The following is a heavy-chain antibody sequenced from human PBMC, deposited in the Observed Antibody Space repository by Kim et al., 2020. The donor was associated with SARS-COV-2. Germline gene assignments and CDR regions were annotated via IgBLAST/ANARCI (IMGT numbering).Heavy chain of an antibody. V-gene: IGHV3-11*06. Sequence: YASSMKGRFTISRNNAKNSLYLQMNSRRAEDTAVYYCARGDNFNGFDYWGQGTLVTVSS. D-gene: IGHD1-20*01. J-gene: IGHJ4*02. CDR3: ARGDNFNGFDY.